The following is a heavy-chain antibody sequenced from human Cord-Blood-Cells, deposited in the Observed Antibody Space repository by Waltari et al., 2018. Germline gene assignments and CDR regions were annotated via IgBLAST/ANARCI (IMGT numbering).Heavy chain of an antibody. J-gene: IGHJ6*03. CDR3: ARGDTAMGYYYYYMDV. CDR2: VKHIGIT. D-gene: IGHD5-18*01. CDR1: GGSFSAFY. V-gene: IGHV4-34*01. Sequence: QVQLQQCGAGLLKPSETLSLTCAVHGGSFSAFYLSCIRKPPEKGLAWIGEVKHIGITKYHPSLMSRGTISVDTSKNQFSLKLSSVTAADTAVYYCARGDTAMGYYYYYMDVWGKGTTFTVSS.